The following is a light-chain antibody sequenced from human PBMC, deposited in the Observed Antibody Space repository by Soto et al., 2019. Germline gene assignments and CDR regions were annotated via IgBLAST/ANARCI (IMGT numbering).Light chain of an antibody. V-gene: IGKV1-5*01. CDR1: QSIRSW. J-gene: IGKJ1*01. Sequence: DIQMTQSPSTLSASVGDRVTITCRASQSIRSWLAWYQLRPGKAPKVLIYDASSLEGGVPSRFSGSGSGPEFTLTIRSLQTDDFATYYCQHYESWPWTFGQGTKVEFK. CDR3: QHYESWPWT. CDR2: DAS.